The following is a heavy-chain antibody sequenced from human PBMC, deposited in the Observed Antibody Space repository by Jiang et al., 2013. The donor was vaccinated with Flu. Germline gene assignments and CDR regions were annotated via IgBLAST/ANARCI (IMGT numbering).Heavy chain of an antibody. CDR2: ISRDSKYI. J-gene: IGHJ6*02. CDR3: AREKPSKTYVHYFGMDV. CDR1: GFTFSRDT. V-gene: IGHV3-21*01. D-gene: IGHD4-11*01. Sequence: GGGLVKPGESLRLSCAASGFTFSRDTMNWVRQAPGKGLEWVASISRDSKYIYYAASLKGRISISRDNARSSLFLQMYSLRAEDSAVYYCAREKPSKTYVHYFGMDVWGQGTTVTVTS.